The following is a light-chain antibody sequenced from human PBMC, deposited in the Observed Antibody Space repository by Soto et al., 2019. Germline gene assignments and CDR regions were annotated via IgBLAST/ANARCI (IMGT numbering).Light chain of an antibody. CDR2: GAS. CDR1: QSISNS. CDR3: EQYNNWPPRT. Sequence: IVMTQSPASLYVSPGETATLSCRASQSISNSLAWYQQKPGPAPSLLIYGASTRATGIPARFSGSGSGTEFTLTISSLQSEDSALYYCEQYNNWPPRTFGQGTKLEIK. V-gene: IGKV3-15*01. J-gene: IGKJ2*01.